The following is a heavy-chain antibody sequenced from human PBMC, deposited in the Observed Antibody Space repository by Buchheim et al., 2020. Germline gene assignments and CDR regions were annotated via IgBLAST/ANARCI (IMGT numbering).Heavy chain of an antibody. V-gene: IGHV3-74*01. J-gene: IGHJ6*02. CDR1: VFTFSSDC. D-gene: IGHD2-15*01. CDR3: TRSANFFRGMDV. CDR2: INPDGCDT. Sequence: EERRVESGGGLGQPGGSLRLSCAASVFTFSSDCMLWARQAPGWGLVWVSRINPDGCDTTYADSVKGRFTISRDIGRNTLYLQMNSLRGEDTAIYYCTRSANFFRGMDVWGQGTT.